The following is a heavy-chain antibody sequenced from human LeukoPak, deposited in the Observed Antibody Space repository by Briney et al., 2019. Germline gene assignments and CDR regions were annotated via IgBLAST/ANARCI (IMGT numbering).Heavy chain of an antibody. CDR2: ISYDGNNK. D-gene: IGHD5-12*01. J-gene: IGHJ4*02. Sequence: GRSLRLSCAASEFTFSTYGMHWVRQAPGKGLEWVAVISYDGNNKYYADSVKGRFTISRDNSKNTLYLQMNSLRAEDTAVYYCAKEFGGYDTIDYWGQGTLVTVSS. CDR1: EFTFSTYG. V-gene: IGHV3-30*18. CDR3: AKEFGGYDTIDY.